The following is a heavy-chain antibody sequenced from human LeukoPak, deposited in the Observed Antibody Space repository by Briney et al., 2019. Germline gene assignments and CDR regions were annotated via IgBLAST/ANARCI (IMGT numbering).Heavy chain of an antibody. CDR1: GFTFSSYA. V-gene: IGHV3-30-3*01. D-gene: IGHD2-2*01. CDR2: ISYDGSNK. J-gene: IGHJ4*02. Sequence: LRLSCAASGFTFSSYAMHWVRQAPGKGLEWVAVISYDGSNKYYADSVKGRFTISRDNSKNTLYLQMNSLRAEDTAVYYCAKAFFVVVPAAIPYFDYWGQGTLVTVSS. CDR3: AKAFFVVVPAAIPYFDY.